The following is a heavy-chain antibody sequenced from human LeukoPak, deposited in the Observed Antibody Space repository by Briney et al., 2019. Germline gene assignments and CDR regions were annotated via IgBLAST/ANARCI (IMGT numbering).Heavy chain of an antibody. Sequence: SETLSLTCAVSGGSISSGGYYWSWIRQHLGKGLEWIGYIYYSGSTYYNPSLRSRVSISVDTPKNQFSLKLYSVTAADTAVYYCASAVTTLTTFFDYWGQGTLVTVSS. CDR3: ASAVTTLTTFFDY. D-gene: IGHD4-17*01. CDR2: IYYSGST. J-gene: IGHJ4*02. V-gene: IGHV4-31*11. CDR1: GGSISSGGYY.